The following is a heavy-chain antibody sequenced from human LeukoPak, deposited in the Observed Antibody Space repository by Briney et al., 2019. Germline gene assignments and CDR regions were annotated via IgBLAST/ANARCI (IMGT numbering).Heavy chain of an antibody. CDR3: ARLLDYGDLRIDY. D-gene: IGHD4-17*01. V-gene: IGHV4-39*01. CDR2: IYYSGST. J-gene: IGHJ4*02. Sequence: SETLSLTCTVSGGSISSSSYYWGWIRQPPGKGLEWIGSIYYSGSTYYNPSLKSRVTISVDTSKNQFSLKLSSVTAADTAVYYCARLLDYGDLRIDYWGQGTLVTVSS. CDR1: GGSISSSSYY.